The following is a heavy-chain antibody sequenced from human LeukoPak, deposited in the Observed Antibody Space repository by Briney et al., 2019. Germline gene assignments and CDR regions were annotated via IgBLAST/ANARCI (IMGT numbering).Heavy chain of an antibody. CDR2: ISDSGFTT. CDR3: ANRPLDY. J-gene: IGHJ4*02. V-gene: IGHV3-23*01. CDR1: GFTFSSYA. Sequence: GGSPRLSCAASGFTFSSYAMSWVRQAPGKGLEWVSAISDSGFTTSYADSVKGRFTISRDNSKNTLYLQINTLRAEDTAVYYCANRPLDYWGQGTLVTVPP.